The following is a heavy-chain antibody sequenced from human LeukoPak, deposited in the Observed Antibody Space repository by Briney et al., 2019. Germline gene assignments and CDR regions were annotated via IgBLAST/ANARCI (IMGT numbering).Heavy chain of an antibody. CDR3: ASTLGSSSGWTFDY. CDR1: GGSINSGIYY. CDR2: ISASGSG. J-gene: IGHJ4*01. V-gene: IGHV4-61*02. D-gene: IGHD6-19*01. Sequence: SETLSLTCTVSGGSINSGIYYWSWIRQPAGKGLEWIGRISASGSGSYNPSLQSAVSISVDTSKNQLSLTLTSVSAADTAVYYCASTLGSSSGWTFDYWGHGTLVTVSS.